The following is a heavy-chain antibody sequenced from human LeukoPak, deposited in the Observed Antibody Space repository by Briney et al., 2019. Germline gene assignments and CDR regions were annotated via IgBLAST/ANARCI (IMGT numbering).Heavy chain of an antibody. CDR1: GGSISGSSYY. Sequence: SETLPLTCTVSGGSISGSSYYWGWIRQPPGKGLEWIGSINYSGSTYYNPSLKSRVTISVDTSKNQFSPKLSSVTAADTAVYYCARRPQSYIDVWGKGTTVTVSS. V-gene: IGHV4-39*01. CDR3: ARRPQSYIDV. CDR2: INYSGST. J-gene: IGHJ6*03.